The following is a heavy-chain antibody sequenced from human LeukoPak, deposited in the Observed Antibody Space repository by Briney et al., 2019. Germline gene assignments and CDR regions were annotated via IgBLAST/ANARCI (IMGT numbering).Heavy chain of an antibody. CDR1: GGTFSSYA. CDR2: ISAYNGNT. Sequence: ASVKVSCKASGGTFSSYAISWVRQAPGQGLEWMGWISAYNGNTNYAQKLQGRVTMTTDTPTSTAYMELRSLRSDDTAVYYCARDTAMVQTLFDYWGQGTLVTVSS. J-gene: IGHJ4*02. D-gene: IGHD5-18*01. V-gene: IGHV1-18*01. CDR3: ARDTAMVQTLFDY.